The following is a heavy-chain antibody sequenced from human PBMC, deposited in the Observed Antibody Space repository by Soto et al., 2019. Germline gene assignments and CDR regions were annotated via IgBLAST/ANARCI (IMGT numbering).Heavy chain of an antibody. CDR1: GGTFSSYA. CDR3: ARDRGYCSSTSCPTYYYYGMDV. J-gene: IGHJ6*02. CDR2: IIPTFGTA. V-gene: IGHV1-69*01. Sequence: QVQLVQSGAEVKKPGSSVKVSCKASGGTFSSYAISWVRQAPGQGLEWMGGIIPTFGTANYAQKFQGRVTITADESTSTAYMELSSLRSEDTAVYYCARDRGYCSSTSCPTYYYYGMDVWGQGTTVTVSS. D-gene: IGHD2-2*01.